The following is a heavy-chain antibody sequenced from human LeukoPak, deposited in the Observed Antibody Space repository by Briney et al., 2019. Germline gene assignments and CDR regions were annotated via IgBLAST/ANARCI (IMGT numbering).Heavy chain of an antibody. Sequence: ASVKVSCKASGYTFTSYYMHWVRQAPGQGLEGMGIINPSGGSTSYAQKFQGRVTMTRDMTTSTVYMELSSLRSEDTAVYYCARDTQRNYDILTGYYDVAFDIWGQGTMVTVSS. CDR1: GYTFTSYY. CDR3: ARDTQRNYDILTGYYDVAFDI. V-gene: IGHV1-46*01. D-gene: IGHD3-9*01. J-gene: IGHJ3*02. CDR2: INPSGGST.